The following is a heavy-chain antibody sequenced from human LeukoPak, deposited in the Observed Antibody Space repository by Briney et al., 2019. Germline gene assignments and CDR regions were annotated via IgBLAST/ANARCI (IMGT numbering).Heavy chain of an antibody. Sequence: ASVKVSCKASGYTFTSYGISWVRQAPGQGLEWMGWISAYNGNTNYAQKLQGRVTMTTDTSTSTAYMELRSLRSDDTAVYYCARDLRDDFWSGYYTGRNFYYMDVWGKGTTVTVSS. CDR3: ARDLRDDFWSGYYTGRNFYYMDV. V-gene: IGHV1-18*01. CDR1: GYTFTSYG. CDR2: ISAYNGNT. D-gene: IGHD3-3*01. J-gene: IGHJ6*03.